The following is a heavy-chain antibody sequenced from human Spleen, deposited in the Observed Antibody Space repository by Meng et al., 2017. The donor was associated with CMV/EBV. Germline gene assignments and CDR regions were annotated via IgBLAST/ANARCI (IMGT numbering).Heavy chain of an antibody. J-gene: IGHJ4*02. Sequence: SETLSLTCTVSGGSISSGDYYWSWIRQPPGKGLAWIGYIYYSGSTYYSPSLKSRLTISVDTSKNQFSLKLSSVTAADTAVYFCARAVAAAVKIDYWGQGTLVTVSS. CDR2: IYYSGST. CDR1: GGSISSGDYY. CDR3: ARAVAAAVKIDY. D-gene: IGHD6-13*01. V-gene: IGHV4-30-4*08.